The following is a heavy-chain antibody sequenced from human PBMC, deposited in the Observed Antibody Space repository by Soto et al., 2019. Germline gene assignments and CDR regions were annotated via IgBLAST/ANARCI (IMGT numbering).Heavy chain of an antibody. CDR3: AAQTRLRYYDWLFHDY. J-gene: IGHJ4*02. CDR2: FDPEDGET. D-gene: IGHD3-9*01. V-gene: IGHV1-24*01. CDR1: GYTLTELS. Sequence: ASVKVSCKVSGYTLTELSMHWVRQAPGKGLEWMGGFDPEDGETIYAQKFQGRVTMTEDTSTDTAYMELSSLRSEDTAVYYCAAQTRLRYYDWLFHDYWGQGTLVTVSS.